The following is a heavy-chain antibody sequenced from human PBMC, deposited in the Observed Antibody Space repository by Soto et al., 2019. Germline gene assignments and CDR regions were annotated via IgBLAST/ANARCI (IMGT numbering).Heavy chain of an antibody. J-gene: IGHJ4*01. V-gene: IGHV4-59*12. Sequence: SETLPLTCTVSGASISSYYWIWIRQPPGKGLEWIGYIYHSGTTNYNPSLKSRVTISVDKSKSQFSLKLSSMTAADTAVYYCAGGHYFGSGSTDWGHGTLVTVSS. CDR2: IYHSGTT. D-gene: IGHD3-10*01. CDR3: AGGHYFGSGSTD. CDR1: GASISSYY.